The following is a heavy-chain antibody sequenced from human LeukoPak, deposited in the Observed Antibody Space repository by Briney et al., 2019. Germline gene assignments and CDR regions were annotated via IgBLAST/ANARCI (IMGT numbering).Heavy chain of an antibody. D-gene: IGHD6-13*01. J-gene: IGHJ2*01. V-gene: IGHV4-39*01. Sequence: SETLSLTCTVSGGSISSSSYYWGWIRQPPGKGLEWIGSIYYSGSTYYNPSLKSRVTISVDTSMNQFSLKLSSVTAADTAVYYCARRGHSSHGYWYFDLWGRGTLVTVSS. CDR3: ARRGHSSHGYWYFDL. CDR1: GGSISSSSYY. CDR2: IYYSGST.